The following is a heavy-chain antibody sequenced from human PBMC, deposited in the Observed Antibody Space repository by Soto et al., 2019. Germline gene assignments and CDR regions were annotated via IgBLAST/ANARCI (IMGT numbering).Heavy chain of an antibody. CDR1: GYTFTSYA. D-gene: IGHD2-21*02. V-gene: IGHV1-3*05. CDR2: INAGNGNT. CDR3: AGAWVVATAPDY. J-gene: IGHJ4*02. Sequence: QVQLVQSGAEEKKPGASVKVSCKASGYTFTSYAMHWVRQAPGQRLEWMGWINAGNGNTKYSQKFQGRVTITRDTPAGTADMELSSLRSEDTAVYYCAGAWVVATAPDYWGQGTLVTVSS.